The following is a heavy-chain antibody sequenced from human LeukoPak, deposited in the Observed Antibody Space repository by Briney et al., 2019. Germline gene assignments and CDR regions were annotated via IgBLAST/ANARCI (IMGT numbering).Heavy chain of an antibody. CDR2: INHSGST. J-gene: IGHJ4*02. CDR3: ARDRYGDYPGNDTGIDY. CDR1: GGSISSGGYY. Sequence: SETLSLTCTVSGGSISSGGYYWSWVRQPPGKGLEWIGEINHSGSTNYNPSLKSRVTISVDTSKNQFSLKLSSVTAADTAVYYCARDRYGDYPGNDTGIDYWGQGTLVTVSS. D-gene: IGHD4-17*01. V-gene: IGHV4-39*07.